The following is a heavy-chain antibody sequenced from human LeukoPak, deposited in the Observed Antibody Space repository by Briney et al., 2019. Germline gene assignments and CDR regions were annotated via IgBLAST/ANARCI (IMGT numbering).Heavy chain of an antibody. D-gene: IGHD3-3*01. CDR1: GGSFSGYY. CDR3: ARGAPEFLEWLLSTHDTFDI. V-gene: IGHV4-34*01. J-gene: IGHJ3*02. Sequence: PSETLSLTCAVYGGSFSGYYWSWIRQPPGKGLEWIGEINHSGSTNYNPSLKSRVTISVDTSKNQFSLKLSSLTAADTAVYYCARGAPEFLEWLLSTHDTFDIWGQGTMVTVSS. CDR2: INHSGST.